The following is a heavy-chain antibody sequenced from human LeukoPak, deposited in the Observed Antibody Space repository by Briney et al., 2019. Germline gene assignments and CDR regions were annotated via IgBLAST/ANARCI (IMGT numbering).Heavy chain of an antibody. CDR1: GFIFSTYA. CDR2: ISGSGETT. J-gene: IGHJ6*02. CDR3: ARSGKMATGDNSLELYGMDV. D-gene: IGHD5-24*01. V-gene: IGHV3-23*01. Sequence: GGSLRLSCAASGFIFSTYAMSWFRQAPGKGLEWVASISGSGETTYHADSVKGRFTISRDNSKSTLYLQLNSLRAEDTARYYCARSGKMATGDNSLELYGMDVWGQGTTVTVSS.